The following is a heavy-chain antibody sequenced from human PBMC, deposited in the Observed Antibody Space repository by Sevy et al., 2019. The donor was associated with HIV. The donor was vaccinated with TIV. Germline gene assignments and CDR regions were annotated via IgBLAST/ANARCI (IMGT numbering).Heavy chain of an antibody. CDR1: GFTFSDYE. J-gene: IGHJ4*02. CDR2: INAISSNI. CDR3: ARDLFSGGNAVYGY. D-gene: IGHD2-15*01. V-gene: IGHV3-21*01. Sequence: GGSLRLSCAASGFTFSDYEMTWVRQAPGKGLEWVSSINAISSNIYYADSVKGRFTISRDNAENSLYLQMNSVRAEDTAVYYCARDLFSGGNAVYGYWGQGTLVTVSS.